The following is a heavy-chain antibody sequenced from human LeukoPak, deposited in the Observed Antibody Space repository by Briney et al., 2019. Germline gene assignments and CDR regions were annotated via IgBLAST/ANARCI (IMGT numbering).Heavy chain of an antibody. CDR3: ARGSPPSMFHFDY. D-gene: IGHD3-10*02. CDR2: INPNSGGT. V-gene: IGHV1-2*02. J-gene: IGHJ4*02. Sequence: ASVKVSCKASGYTFTGYYMHWVRQAPGQGLEWMGWINPNSGGTNYAQKFQGRVTMTRDTSISTACMELSSLRSDDTAVYYCARGSPPSMFHFDYWGQGTLVTVSS. CDR1: GYTFTGYY.